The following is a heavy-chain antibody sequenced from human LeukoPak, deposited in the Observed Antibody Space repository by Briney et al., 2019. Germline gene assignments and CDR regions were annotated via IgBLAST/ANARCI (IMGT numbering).Heavy chain of an antibody. V-gene: IGHV1-8*01. CDR1: GYTFTSYD. CDR2: MNPNGGNT. D-gene: IGHD6-19*01. CDR3: ARGFTSGWYANWFDP. J-gene: IGHJ5*02. Sequence: ASVKVSCKAPGYTFTSYDINWVRQATGQGLEWMGWMNPNGGNTGYVEKFQGRVNMTRDASISTAYMELSSLRSEDTAVYYCARGFTSGWYANWFDPWGQGTLVTVSS.